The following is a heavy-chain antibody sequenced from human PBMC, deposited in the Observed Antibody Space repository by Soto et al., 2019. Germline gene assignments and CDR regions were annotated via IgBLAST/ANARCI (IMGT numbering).Heavy chain of an antibody. D-gene: IGHD2-15*01. CDR3: ARAQIVVVVGAAFHY. Sequence: QVELVQSGAEVREPGASVKVSCKASGYTFTSYYIHWMRQAPGQGLEWMGMINPTSGSTSYAQKFQGRVTMTRDRSTRTFYMELSSLRSEDTAVYYCARAQIVVVVGAAFHYWGQGTLVTVSS. J-gene: IGHJ4*02. CDR1: GYTFTSYY. CDR2: INPTSGST. V-gene: IGHV1-46*03.